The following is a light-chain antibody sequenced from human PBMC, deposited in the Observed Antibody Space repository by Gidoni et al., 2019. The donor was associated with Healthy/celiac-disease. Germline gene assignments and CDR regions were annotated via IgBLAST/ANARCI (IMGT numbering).Light chain of an antibody. V-gene: IGKV2-28*01. CDR3: MQALQTWT. CDR2: LGS. J-gene: IGKJ1*01. Sequence: DMGMTRSPLSLPVTPGEPASISCRSSQSLLHSNGYNYLDWYLQKPGQSPQLLIYLGSNRASGVPDRFSGSGSGTDFTLKISRVEAEDVGVYYCMQALQTWTFGQGTKVEIK. CDR1: QSLLHSNGYNY.